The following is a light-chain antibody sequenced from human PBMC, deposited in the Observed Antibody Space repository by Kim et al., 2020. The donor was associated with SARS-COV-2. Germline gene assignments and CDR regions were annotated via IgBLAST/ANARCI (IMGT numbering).Light chain of an antibody. V-gene: IGLV2-8*01. J-gene: IGLJ1*01. CDR2: EVS. CDR3: SSYAGSNNV. Sequence: SALTQPPSASGSPGQSVTISCTGTSSDVGGYNYVSWYQQHPGKAPKLMIYEVSKRPSGVHDRFSGSKSGNTASLTVSGLQAEDEADYYCSSYAGSNNVFGTGTKVTVL. CDR1: SSDVGGYNY.